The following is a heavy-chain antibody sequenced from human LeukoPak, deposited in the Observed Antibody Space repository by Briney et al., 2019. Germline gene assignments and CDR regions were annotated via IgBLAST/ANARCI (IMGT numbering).Heavy chain of an antibody. V-gene: IGHV1-24*01. Sequence: ASVKVSCKVSGYTLTELSMHWVRQAPGKGLEWMGGFDPEDGETIYAQKFQGRVTMTEDTSTDIAYMELSSLRSEDTAVYYWATKSGSRFLWWFDPWGQGTLVTVSS. CDR3: ATKSGSRFLWWFDP. J-gene: IGHJ5*02. D-gene: IGHD6-13*01. CDR1: GYTLTELS. CDR2: FDPEDGET.